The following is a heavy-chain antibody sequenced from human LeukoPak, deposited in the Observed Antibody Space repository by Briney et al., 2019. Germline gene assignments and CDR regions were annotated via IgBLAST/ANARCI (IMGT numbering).Heavy chain of an antibody. D-gene: IGHD5-12*01. CDR1: GGSISSYY. CDR3: ARGMAAAYDYNWLDP. CDR2: IHASGTT. V-gene: IGHV4-4*07. J-gene: IGHJ5*02. Sequence: SETLSLTCTVSGGSISSYYWSWVRQSAGKGLEWLGRIHASGTTRYNPSLQSRVTMSVDMSKNQFSLKLTSVTAADTAVYFCARGMAAAYDYNWLDPWGQGILVTVSS.